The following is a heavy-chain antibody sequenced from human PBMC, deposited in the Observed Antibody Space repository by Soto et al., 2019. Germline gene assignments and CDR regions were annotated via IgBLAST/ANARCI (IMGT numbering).Heavy chain of an antibody. CDR3: VRDPDVGAVDY. CDR2: MNHDGSDI. D-gene: IGHD3-10*01. V-gene: IGHV3-7*01. J-gene: IGHJ4*02. Sequence: VQLVESGGDLVQPGGSLRLSCTASGFTFTDYWMSWIRQVPGKGLEWVANMNHDGSDIYYVDSVKGRFTIFRDNAKNSLFLQMDSLRVDDTAVYYCVRDPDVGAVDYWGQGTLVTVSS. CDR1: GFTFTDYW.